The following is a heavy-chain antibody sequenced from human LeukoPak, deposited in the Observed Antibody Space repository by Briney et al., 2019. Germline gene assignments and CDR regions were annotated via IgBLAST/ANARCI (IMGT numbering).Heavy chain of an antibody. D-gene: IGHD6-13*01. V-gene: IGHV3-21*01. J-gene: IGHJ4*02. CDR1: GFTFSSYS. Sequence: KTGRSLRLSCAASGFTFSSYSMNWVRQAPGKGLEWVSSISSSSSYIYYADSVKGRFTISRDNAKNSLYLQMNSLRAEDTAVYYCARRRGSSPELYYFDYWGQGTLVTVSS. CDR3: ARRRGSSPELYYFDY. CDR2: ISSSSSYI.